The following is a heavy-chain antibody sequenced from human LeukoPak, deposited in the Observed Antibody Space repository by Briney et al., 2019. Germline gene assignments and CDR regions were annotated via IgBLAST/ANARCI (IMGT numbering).Heavy chain of an antibody. CDR2: IYYSGST. Sequence: SETLSLTCTVSGGSISSGGYYWSWIRQHPGKGLEWIGYIYYSGSTYYNPSLKSRVTISVDTSKNQFSLKLSSVTAADTAVYYCASLSYYYDSSGMPDIWGQGTMVTGSS. CDR3: ASLSYYYDSSGMPDI. J-gene: IGHJ3*02. CDR1: GGSISSGGYY. D-gene: IGHD3-22*01. V-gene: IGHV4-31*03.